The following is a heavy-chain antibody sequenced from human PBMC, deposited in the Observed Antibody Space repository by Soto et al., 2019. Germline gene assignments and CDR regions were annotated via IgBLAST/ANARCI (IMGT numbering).Heavy chain of an antibody. CDR1: GFSLSTSGVG. J-gene: IGHJ4*02. D-gene: IGHD3-16*01. CDR3: AHRRRGSYFDY. V-gene: IGHV2-5*02. CDR2: IYWDVDK. Sequence: QITLKESGPPLVKPTQTLTLTCTFSGFSLSTSGVGVGCSRQPPGKALEWLALIYWDVDKRYSPSRKSRLTITKDTSKTQVDLTMTDMDPGDTAPYSCAHRRRGSYFDYWGQGTLVTVSS.